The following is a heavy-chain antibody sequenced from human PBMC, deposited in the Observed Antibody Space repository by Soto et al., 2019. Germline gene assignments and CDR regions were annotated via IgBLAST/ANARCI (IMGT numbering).Heavy chain of an antibody. CDR1: GGSFSGYY. Sequence: PSETLSLTRAVYGGSFSGYYWSWIRQPPGKGLEWIGEINHSGSTNYNPSLKSRVTISVDTSKNQFSLKLSSVTAADTAVYYCARARRIAARSFDYWGQGTLVTVSS. D-gene: IGHD6-6*01. J-gene: IGHJ4*02. CDR3: ARARRIAARSFDY. V-gene: IGHV4-34*01. CDR2: INHSGST.